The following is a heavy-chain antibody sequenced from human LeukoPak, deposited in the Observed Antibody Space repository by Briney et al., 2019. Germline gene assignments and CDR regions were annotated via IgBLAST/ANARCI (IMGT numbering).Heavy chain of an antibody. CDR1: GGSISSYY. V-gene: IGHV4-4*07. D-gene: IGHD6-19*01. Sequence: PSETLSLTCTVSGGSISSYYWSWIRQPAGKGLEWIGRIYTSGSTNYNPSLKSRVTISVDTSKNQFSLKLSSVTAADTAVYYCAREGIAVAGTNYYMDIWGKGTTVTISS. CDR2: IYTSGST. CDR3: AREGIAVAGTNYYMDI. J-gene: IGHJ6*03.